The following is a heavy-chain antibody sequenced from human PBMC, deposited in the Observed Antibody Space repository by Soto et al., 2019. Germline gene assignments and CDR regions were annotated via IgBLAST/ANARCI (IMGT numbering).Heavy chain of an antibody. Sequence: GASVKVSCKTSGYIFTTYAIHWVRRAPGQGLEWMGWINAGNGNTKYSQKFQGRVTITRDTSASTAYMELSSLSPEDTAVYYCACGIRGDGCDKNNWFDHWGQGTLVTVSS. J-gene: IGHJ5*02. CDR3: ACGIRGDGCDKNNWFDH. V-gene: IGHV1-3*01. CDR1: GYIFTTYA. D-gene: IGHD2-21*01. CDR2: INAGNGNT.